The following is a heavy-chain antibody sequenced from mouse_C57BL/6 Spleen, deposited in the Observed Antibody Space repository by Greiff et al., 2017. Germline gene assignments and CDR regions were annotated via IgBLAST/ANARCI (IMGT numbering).Heavy chain of an antibody. V-gene: IGHV1-64*01. D-gene: IGHD1-3*01. CDR1: GYTFTSYW. CDR3: ARWGVNSWFAY. J-gene: IGHJ3*01. CDR2: IHPNSGST. Sequence: QVQLQQSGAELVKPGASVKLSCKASGYTFTSYWMHWVKQRPGQGLEWIGMIHPNSGSTNYNEKFKSKATLTVDKSSSTAYMQLSSLTSEDSAVYYCARWGVNSWFAYWGQGTLVTVSA.